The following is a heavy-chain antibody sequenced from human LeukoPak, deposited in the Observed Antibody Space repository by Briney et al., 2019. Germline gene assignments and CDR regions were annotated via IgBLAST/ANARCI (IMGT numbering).Heavy chain of an antibody. V-gene: IGHV3-23*01. CDR2: ISNTGRAT. J-gene: IGHJ1*01. CDR1: GFTFSSYS. Sequence: GGSLRLSCVASGFTFSSYSMHWVRQAPGEGLEWLSGISNTGRATDYADSIKGRFTISRDSSKNTVFLQMNSLRAEDTAEYFCAHQVPPNDEYFHHWGQGTLVTVSS. CDR3: AHQVPPNDEYFHH.